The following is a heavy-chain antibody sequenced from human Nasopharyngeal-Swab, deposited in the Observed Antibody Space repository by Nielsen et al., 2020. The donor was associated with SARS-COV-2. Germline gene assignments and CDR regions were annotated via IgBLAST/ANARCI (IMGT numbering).Heavy chain of an antibody. D-gene: IGHD1-26*01. CDR2: IYHSGST. Sequence: SETLSLTCTVPGYSISSGYYWGWIRQPPGKGLEWIGSIYHSGSTYYNPSLKSRVTISVDTSKNQFSLKLSSVTAADTAVYYCARDARWELLGAFDIWGRGTMVAVSS. CDR3: ARDARWELLGAFDI. V-gene: IGHV4-38-2*02. J-gene: IGHJ3*02. CDR1: GYSISSGYY.